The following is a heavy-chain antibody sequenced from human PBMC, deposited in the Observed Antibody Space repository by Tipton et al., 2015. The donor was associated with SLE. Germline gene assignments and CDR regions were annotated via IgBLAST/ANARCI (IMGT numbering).Heavy chain of an antibody. CDR2: IYSDGRT. CDR1: GFTVSSNY. V-gene: IGHV3-53*01. D-gene: IGHD6-6*01. Sequence: AVSGFTVSSNYMSWVRQAPGKGLEWASVIYSDGRTYYADSVKGRFTISRENSKNTLYLQMNSVRAEDTAVYYCAREGSSYFDYWGQGTLVTVSS. CDR3: AREGSSYFDY. J-gene: IGHJ4*02.